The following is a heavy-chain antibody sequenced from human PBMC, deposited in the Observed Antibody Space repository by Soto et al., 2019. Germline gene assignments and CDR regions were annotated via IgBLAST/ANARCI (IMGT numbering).Heavy chain of an antibody. CDR2: TYYRSKWYN. D-gene: IGHD6-19*01. J-gene: IGHJ6*02. CDR1: GDSVSSNNAA. CDR3: ARGVAAPTWGNDYGMDV. Sequence: SQTLSLTCAISGDSVSSNNAAWNWIRQPPSRGLEWLGRTYYRSKWYNDYAVSVKSRITINPDTSKNQFSLQLNSVTPEDTAVYYCARGVAAPTWGNDYGMDVWGQGTTVTVSS. V-gene: IGHV6-1*01.